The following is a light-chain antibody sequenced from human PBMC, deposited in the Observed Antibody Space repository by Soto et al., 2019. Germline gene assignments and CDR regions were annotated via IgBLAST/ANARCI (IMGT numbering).Light chain of an antibody. V-gene: IGKV1-17*01. Sequence: DIQMTQSPSSLSASVGGRVTITCRASQAITNDLSWYQQKPGEPPKRLIYAASTLHSGVPSRFSGSGAGTEFTLTISSLQPEDFAASFCLQHNSYPRTFGQGTKVDIK. CDR2: AAS. CDR1: QAITND. CDR3: LQHNSYPRT. J-gene: IGKJ1*01.